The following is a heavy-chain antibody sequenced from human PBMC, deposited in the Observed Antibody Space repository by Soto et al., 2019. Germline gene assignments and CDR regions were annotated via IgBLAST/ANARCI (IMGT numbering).Heavy chain of an antibody. CDR2: IYDNGTT. J-gene: IGHJ6*02. V-gene: IGHV3-53*01. CDR1: QLTVSNAY. CDR3: VRPLLSGLTYCLDV. D-gene: IGHD3-10*01. Sequence: GGSLRLSCAASQLTVSNAYMAWVRQAPGMGLEWVSVIYDNGTTYYADSVKGRFTISRDTSTNTLSLQMNSLRAEDTAVYYCVRPLLSGLTYCLDVWGQGTTVTVSS.